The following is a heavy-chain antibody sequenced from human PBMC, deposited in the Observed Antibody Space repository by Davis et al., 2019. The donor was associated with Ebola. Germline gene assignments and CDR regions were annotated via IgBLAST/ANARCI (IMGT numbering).Heavy chain of an antibody. Sequence: GESLKISCAASGFTFSSYSMNWVRQAPGKGLEWFSYISSSSSTIYYADSVKDRFTISRDNAKNSLYLQMNSLRAEDTAVYYCAKHYERGLGQGYRGQRALVTVSS. J-gene: IGHJ4*02. CDR3: AKHYERGLGQGY. CDR2: ISSSSSTI. V-gene: IGHV3-48*01. CDR1: GFTFSSYS. D-gene: IGHD4-17*01.